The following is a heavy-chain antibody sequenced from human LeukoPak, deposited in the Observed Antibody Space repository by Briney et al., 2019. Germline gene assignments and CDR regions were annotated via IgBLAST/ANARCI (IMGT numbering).Heavy chain of an antibody. Sequence: GGSLRLSCAASGFTFSSYGMHWVRQAPGKGLEWVAFIRYDGSNKYYADSVKGRFTISRDNSKNTLYLQMNSLRAEDTAVYYCAKDRYSNYRYFDYWGQGTLVTVSS. CDR3: AKDRYSNYRYFDY. D-gene: IGHD4-11*01. CDR2: IRYDGSNK. CDR1: GFTFSSYG. V-gene: IGHV3-30*02. J-gene: IGHJ4*02.